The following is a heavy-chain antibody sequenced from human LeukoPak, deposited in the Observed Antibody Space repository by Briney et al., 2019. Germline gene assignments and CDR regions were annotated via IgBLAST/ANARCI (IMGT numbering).Heavy chain of an antibody. J-gene: IGHJ4*02. CDR3: ARGTTVTTFDY. CDR2: IYYSGST. D-gene: IGHD4-17*01. Sequence: PSQTLSLTCTVSGGSISSGGYYSSWIRQHPGKGLEWIGYIYYSGSTYYNPSLKSRVTISVDTSKNQFSLKLSSVTAADTAVYYCARGTTVTTFDYWGQGTLVTVSS. CDR1: GGSISSGGYY. V-gene: IGHV4-31*03.